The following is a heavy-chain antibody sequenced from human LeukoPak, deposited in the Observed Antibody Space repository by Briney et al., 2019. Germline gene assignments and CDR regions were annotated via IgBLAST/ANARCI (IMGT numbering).Heavy chain of an antibody. CDR1: GFTFSTFA. CDR2: IFPSGGEI. V-gene: IGHV3-23*01. D-gene: IGHD2-8*02. CDR3: ATYRQVLLPFES. Sequence: GGSLRLSCAASGFTFSTFAMIWVRQPPGKGLEWVSSIFPSGGEIHYADSVKGRFTIFRDNSKSTLALQMNSLRAEDTAIYYCATYRQVLLPFESWGQGTLVTVSS. J-gene: IGHJ4*02.